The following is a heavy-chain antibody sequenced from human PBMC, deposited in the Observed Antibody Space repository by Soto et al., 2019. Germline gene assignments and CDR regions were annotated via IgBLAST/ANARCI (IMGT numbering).Heavy chain of an antibody. Sequence: GGSLRLSCAASGFTFSSYAMHWVRQAPGKGLEWVAVISYDGSNKYYADSVKGRFTISRDNSKNTLYLQMNSLRAEDTAVYYWAREKGGRRGYCSGGSCYKPPPYYYGMDVWGQGTTVTVSS. V-gene: IGHV3-30-3*01. CDR1: GFTFSSYA. J-gene: IGHJ6*02. CDR3: AREKGGRRGYCSGGSCYKPPPYYYGMDV. CDR2: ISYDGSNK. D-gene: IGHD2-15*01.